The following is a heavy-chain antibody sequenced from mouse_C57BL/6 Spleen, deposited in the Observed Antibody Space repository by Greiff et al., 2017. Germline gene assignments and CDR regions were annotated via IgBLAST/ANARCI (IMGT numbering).Heavy chain of an antibody. V-gene: IGHV14-3*01. CDR1: GFNIKNTY. J-gene: IGHJ4*01. Sequence: DVQLPESVAELVRPGASVKLSCTASGFNIKNTYMHWVKQRPEQGLEWIGRIDPANGNTKYAPKFQGKATITADTSSNTAYLQLSSLTSEDTAIYYCARDYGSSYRAMDYWGQGTSVTVSS. CDR2: IDPANGNT. D-gene: IGHD1-1*01. CDR3: ARDYGSSYRAMDY.